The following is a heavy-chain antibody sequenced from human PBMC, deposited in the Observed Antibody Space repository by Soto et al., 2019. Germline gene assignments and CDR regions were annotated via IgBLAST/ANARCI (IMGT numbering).Heavy chain of an antibody. V-gene: IGHV1-2*04. D-gene: IGHD3-10*01. Sequence: ASVKVSCKASGYTFTGYYMHWVRQAPGQGLEWMGWINPNSGGTNYAQKFQGWVTMTRDTSISTAYMELSRLRSDDTAVYYCARDLSYYGSGIKYNWFDPWGHGTLVTVSS. CDR3: ARDLSYYGSGIKYNWFDP. J-gene: IGHJ5*02. CDR2: INPNSGGT. CDR1: GYTFTGYY.